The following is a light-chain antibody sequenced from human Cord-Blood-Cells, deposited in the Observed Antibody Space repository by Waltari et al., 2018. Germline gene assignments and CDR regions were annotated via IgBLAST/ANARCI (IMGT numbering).Light chain of an antibody. CDR3: SSYTSSSTAV. CDR2: DVS. V-gene: IGLV2-14*01. CDR1: SSDVGGYHY. Sequence: QSALTQPASVSGSPGQSIAISCTGTSSDVGGYHYVSWYQQHPRKAPKLMIYDVSKRPSGVSNRFSGSKSGNTASLTISGLQAEDEADYYCSSYTSSSTAVFGGGTKLTVL. J-gene: IGLJ3*02.